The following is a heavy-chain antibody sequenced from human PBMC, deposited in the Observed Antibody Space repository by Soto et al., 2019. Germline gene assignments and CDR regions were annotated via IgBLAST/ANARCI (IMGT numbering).Heavy chain of an antibody. Sequence: QVQLVQSGAEVKKLGSSVKVSCKASGGTFSSYTISWVRQAPGQGLEWMGRIIPILGIANYAQKFQGRVTITADKSTSTAYMELSSLRSEDTAVYYCAREFTYSSGWFDYWGQGTLVTVSS. CDR1: GGTFSSYT. CDR3: AREFTYSSGWFDY. D-gene: IGHD6-19*01. J-gene: IGHJ5*01. CDR2: IIPILGIA. V-gene: IGHV1-69*08.